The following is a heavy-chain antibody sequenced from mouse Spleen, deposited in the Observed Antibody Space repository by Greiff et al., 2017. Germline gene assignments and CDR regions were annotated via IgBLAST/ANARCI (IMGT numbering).Heavy chain of an antibody. D-gene: IGHD1-1*01. V-gene: IGHV5-12-2*01. CDR2: ISNGGGST. CDR1: GFTFSSYT. J-gene: IGHJ1*01. Sequence: EVKLEESGGGLVQPGGSLKLSCAASGFTFSSYTMSWVRQTPEKRLEWVAYISNGGGSTYYPDTVKGRFTISRDNAKNTLYLQMSSLKSEDTAMYYCARQGYYGSSWNWYFDVWGAGTTVTVSS. CDR3: ARQGYYGSSWNWYFDV.